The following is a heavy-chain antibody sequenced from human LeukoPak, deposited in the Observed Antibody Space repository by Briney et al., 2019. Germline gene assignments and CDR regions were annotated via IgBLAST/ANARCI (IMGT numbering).Heavy chain of an antibody. CDR2: INPNSGGT. CDR3: ARVWVTPYYYYYYMDV. Sequence: ASVKVSCKASGYTFTGYYMHWVRQAAGQGREWMGWINPNSGGTNYSQKFQGRVTMTRDTSISTAYMELSRLRSDDTAVYYCARVWVTPYYYYYYMDVWGKGTTVTVSS. V-gene: IGHV1-2*02. CDR1: GYTFTGYY. J-gene: IGHJ6*03. D-gene: IGHD2-21*02.